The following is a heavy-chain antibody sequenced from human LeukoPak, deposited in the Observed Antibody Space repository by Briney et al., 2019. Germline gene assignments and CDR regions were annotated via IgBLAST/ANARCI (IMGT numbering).Heavy chain of an antibody. CDR1: GFTFSSYS. D-gene: IGHD1-26*01. V-gene: IGHV3-21*01. CDR2: ISSSSSYI. CDR3: ARSRYSGSYTRDFDY. J-gene: IGHJ4*02. Sequence: PGGSLRLSCAASGFTFSSYSMNWVRQAPGKGLEWVSSISSSSSYIYYADSVKGRFTISRDNAKNSLYLQMNSLRAEDTAVYYCARSRYSGSYTRDFDYWGQGTLVTVSS.